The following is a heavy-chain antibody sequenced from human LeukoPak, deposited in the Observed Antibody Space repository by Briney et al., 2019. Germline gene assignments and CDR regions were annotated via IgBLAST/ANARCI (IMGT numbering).Heavy chain of an antibody. CDR1: GGSVSSGSYY. Sequence: PSETLSLTCTVSGGSVSSGSYYWSWIRQPPGKGLEWIGYIYYSGRTNYNPSLKSRVTISVDTSKNQFSLKLSSVTAADTAVYYCARATYYYDSSGHDAFDIWGQGTMVTVSS. D-gene: IGHD3-22*01. CDR2: IYYSGRT. J-gene: IGHJ3*02. CDR3: ARATYYYDSSGHDAFDI. V-gene: IGHV4-61*01.